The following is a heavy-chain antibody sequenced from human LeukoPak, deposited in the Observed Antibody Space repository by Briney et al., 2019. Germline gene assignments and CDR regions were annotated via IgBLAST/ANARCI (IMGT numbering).Heavy chain of an antibody. V-gene: IGHV3-7*01. CDR3: TRESWHLDY. D-gene: IGHD3-10*01. CDR1: GFTFINYW. J-gene: IGHJ4*02. Sequence: GGSLRLSCAASGFTFINYWMSWVRQAPGKGLEWVGNINQDGSEKYYGDSVKDRFTISRDNAKNSLYLQMNSLRAEDAAVYYCTRESWHLDYWGQGNLVTVSS. CDR2: INQDGSEK.